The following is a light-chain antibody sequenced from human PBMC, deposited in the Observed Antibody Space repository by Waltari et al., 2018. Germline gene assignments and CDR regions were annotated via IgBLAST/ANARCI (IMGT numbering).Light chain of an antibody. V-gene: IGKV4-1*01. CDR1: QSVLYSSDNKNY. CDR2: WAT. CDR3: QQYYTTPRT. J-gene: IGKJ1*01. Sequence: DIVMTQSPDSLTVSLGERVTINCKSSQSVLYSSDNKNYLTWYQQKPGQPPKLLIYWATTRESGVPDRFSGSGSWTEFTLTISSLQAEDVAVYYCQQYYTTPRTFGQGTKVEIK.